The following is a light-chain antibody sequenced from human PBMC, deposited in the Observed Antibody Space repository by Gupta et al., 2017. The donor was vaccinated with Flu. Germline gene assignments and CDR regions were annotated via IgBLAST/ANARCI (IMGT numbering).Light chain of an antibody. CDR3: MLYMSNDIWL. J-gene: IGLJ2*01. V-gene: IGLV8-61*01. Sequence: QTLQTQEPSFSVSPGRTVTLTFGFGAGSVSSTSYPCWYQQTPGHPPLTLIDSANIRSSGVPGRSSASILGKTAATTITGAEADDECNYYCMLYMSNDIWLFGGGTKLTVL. CDR2: SAN. CDR1: AGSVSSTSY.